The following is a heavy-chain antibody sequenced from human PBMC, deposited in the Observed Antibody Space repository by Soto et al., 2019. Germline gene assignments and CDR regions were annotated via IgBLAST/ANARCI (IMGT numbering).Heavy chain of an antibody. CDR3: ARPLYDYYYYGMDV. J-gene: IGHJ6*02. V-gene: IGHV3-33*01. Sequence: GGSLRLSCAASGFTFSSYGMHWVRQAPGKGLEWVAVIWYDGSNKYYADSVKGRFTISRDNSKNTLYLQMNSLRAEDTAVYYCARPLYDYYYYGMDVWGQGTTVTVSS. CDR2: IWYDGSNK. CDR1: GFTFSSYG. D-gene: IGHD4-17*01.